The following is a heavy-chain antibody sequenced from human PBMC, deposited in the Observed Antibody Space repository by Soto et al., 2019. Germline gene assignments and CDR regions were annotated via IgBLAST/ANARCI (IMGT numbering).Heavy chain of an antibody. CDR2: ISAHNGNT. J-gene: IGHJ4*01. V-gene: IGHV1-18*01. CDR1: GYAFTTYG. D-gene: IGHD1-1*01. Sequence: QVHLVQSGAEVKKPGASVKVSCKGSGYAFTTYGITWVRQAPGQGLEWMGWISAHNGNTNYAQKLQGRVTGTRDTSTSTAYMELRSLRSADTAVYYCARGRYGDYWGHAALVTVSS. CDR3: ARGRYGDY.